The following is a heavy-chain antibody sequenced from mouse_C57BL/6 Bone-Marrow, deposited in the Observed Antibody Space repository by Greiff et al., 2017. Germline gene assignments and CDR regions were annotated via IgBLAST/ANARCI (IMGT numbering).Heavy chain of an antibody. V-gene: IGHV1-69*01. CDR3: AKGENYGYDQAWFAY. CDR1: GYTFTSYW. D-gene: IGHD2-2*01. Sequence: QVQLQQPGAELVMPGASVKLSCKASGYTFTSYWMHWVKQRPGQGLEWIGEIDPSDSYPNSNQKFKGKSTFTVDKSSSTAYMQLSSLTSEDSAVYYCAKGENYGYDQAWFAYWGQGTLVTVSA. J-gene: IGHJ3*01. CDR2: IDPSDSYP.